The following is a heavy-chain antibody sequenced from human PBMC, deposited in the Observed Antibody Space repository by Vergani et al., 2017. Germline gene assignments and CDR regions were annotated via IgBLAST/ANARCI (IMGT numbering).Heavy chain of an antibody. V-gene: IGHV3-23*04. CDR1: GFTFSACP. CDR3: AKARDPNCKGGNCYSYYYGLDL. J-gene: IGHJ6*02. CDR2: ISARYPST. Sequence: EVQLVESGGGLVQPGGSLRLSCAASGFTFSACPMTWVRQAPGKGLEWVSAISARYPSTYYADSVKGRFTISRDNSKDTLYLQMNSLRVEDTAIYYCAKARDPNCKGGNCYSYYYGLDLWGQGTTVTVSS. D-gene: IGHD2-21*01.